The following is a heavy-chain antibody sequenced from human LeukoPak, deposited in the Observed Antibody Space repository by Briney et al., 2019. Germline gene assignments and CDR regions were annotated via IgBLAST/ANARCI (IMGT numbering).Heavy chain of an antibody. CDR3: ARQLVVVVPAEFDY. CDR2: IYYSGST. J-gene: IGHJ4*02. Sequence: PSETLSLTCTVSGGSISSSSYYWGWIRQPPGKGLEWTGTIYYSGSTYYNPSLKSRVTISVDTSKDQLSLKLSSVTAADTAVYYCARQLVVVVPAEFDYWGQGTLVTVSS. V-gene: IGHV4-39*01. CDR1: GGSISSSSYY. D-gene: IGHD2-2*01.